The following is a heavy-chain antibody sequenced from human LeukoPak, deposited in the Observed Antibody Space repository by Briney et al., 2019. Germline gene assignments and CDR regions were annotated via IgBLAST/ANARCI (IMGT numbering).Heavy chain of an antibody. D-gene: IGHD5-24*01. CDR2: IRSNAYGGTT. V-gene: IGHV3-49*03. CDR3: TRDGGDGYNYS. Sequence: GGSLRLPCTASGFTFGDYAMSWFRQAPEKGLEWVGFIRSNAYGGTTEYAASVKGRFTISRDDSKSIAYLQMNSLKTEDTAVYYCTRDGGDGYNYSWGQGTLVTVSS. CDR1: GFTFGDYA. J-gene: IGHJ4*02.